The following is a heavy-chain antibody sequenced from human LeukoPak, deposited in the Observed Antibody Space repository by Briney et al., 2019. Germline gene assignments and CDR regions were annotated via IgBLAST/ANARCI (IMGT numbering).Heavy chain of an antibody. CDR2: VYHSGSS. J-gene: IGHJ4*02. D-gene: IGHD1-26*01. Sequence: SETLSLTCVLSGYSISSGYYWGWIRQPPGKGLEWIGSVYHSGSSYFNPSLKSRVSISLDTSKNQFSLKLNSVTAADTAVYYCASTGRSYYGDISFDYWGQGALVTVSS. CDR3: ASTGRSYYGDISFDY. V-gene: IGHV4-38-2*01. CDR1: GYSISSGYY.